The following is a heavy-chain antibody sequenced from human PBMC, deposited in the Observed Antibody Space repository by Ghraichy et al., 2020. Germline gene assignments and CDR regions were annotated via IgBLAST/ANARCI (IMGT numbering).Heavy chain of an antibody. CDR2: IYYSGST. Sequence: SETLSLTCTVSGGSISSSSYYWGWIRQPPGKGLEWIGSIYYSGSTYYNPSLKSRVTISVDTSKNQFSLKLSSVTAADTAVYYCASLDYGDYLGHTRDWGQGTLVTVSS. V-gene: IGHV4-39*01. D-gene: IGHD4-17*01. CDR3: ASLDYGDYLGHTRD. J-gene: IGHJ4*02. CDR1: GGSISSSSYY.